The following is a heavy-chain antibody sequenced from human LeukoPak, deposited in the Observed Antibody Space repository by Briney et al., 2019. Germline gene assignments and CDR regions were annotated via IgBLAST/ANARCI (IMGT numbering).Heavy chain of an antibody. CDR2: INPNSGGT. Sequence: EASVKVSCKAAAYTFTGDYMHWGRQTPGQGLEWMGWINPNSGGTNYAQKFQGRVTMTRDTSISTAYMELSRLRSDDTTVYYCARDDGGWFDPWGQGTLVTVSS. V-gene: IGHV1-2*02. D-gene: IGHD3-3*01. CDR1: AYTFTGDY. CDR3: ARDDGGWFDP. J-gene: IGHJ5*02.